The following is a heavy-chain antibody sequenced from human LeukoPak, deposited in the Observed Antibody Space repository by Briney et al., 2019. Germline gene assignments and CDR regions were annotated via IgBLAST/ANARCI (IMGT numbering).Heavy chain of an antibody. CDR1: GGSISSYY. D-gene: IGHD3-10*01. CDR3: ARVLEVRGEAYLPPSAFDI. V-gene: IGHV4-59*01. CDR2: IYYSGST. Sequence: PSETLSLTCTVSGGSISSYYSSWIRQPPGKGLEWIGYIYYSGSTNYNPSLKSRVTISVDTSKNQFSLKLSSVTAADTAVYYCARVLEVRGEAYLPPSAFDIWGQGTMVTVSS. J-gene: IGHJ3*02.